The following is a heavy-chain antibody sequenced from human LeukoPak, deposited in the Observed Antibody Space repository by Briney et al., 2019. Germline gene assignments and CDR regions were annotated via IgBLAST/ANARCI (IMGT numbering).Heavy chain of an antibody. CDR3: ARKVVRGVICWFDA. V-gene: IGHV4-4*08. D-gene: IGHD3-10*01. CDR2: IYSGST. Sequence: PSETLSLTCTVSGGSVRTYYWSWIRQSPGKGLEWIGYIYSGSTYYNPSLKSRVSTSVDTSKNQFSLNLSSVIAADTAVYYCARKVVRGVICWFDAWGQGTLVTVSS. J-gene: IGHJ5*02. CDR1: GGSVRTYY.